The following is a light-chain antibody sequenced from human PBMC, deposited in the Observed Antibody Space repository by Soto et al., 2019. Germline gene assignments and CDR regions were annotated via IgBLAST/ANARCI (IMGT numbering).Light chain of an antibody. CDR2: GAS. V-gene: IGKV3-15*01. Sequence: VMTQSPATLSASLGDRATLPCRASQNVIGYLAWYQQKPGQAPRLLIYGASTRASEIPARFSGSGAGTEFTLTISSLQSEDSGVYYCQQYKHWPRTFGQGTKVDIK. J-gene: IGKJ1*01. CDR1: QNVIGY. CDR3: QQYKHWPRT.